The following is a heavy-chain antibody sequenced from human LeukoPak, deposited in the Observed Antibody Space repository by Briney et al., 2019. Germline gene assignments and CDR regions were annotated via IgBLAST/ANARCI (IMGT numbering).Heavy chain of an antibody. CDR3: ARGSYSSGYYQI. CDR2: MNPNSGNT. J-gene: IGHJ3*02. CDR1: GYTFTSYD. V-gene: IGHV1-8*03. Sequence: ASVKVSCKASGYTFTSYDINWVRQATGQGLEWMGWMNPNSGNTGYAQKFQGRVTITRNTSISTAYMELSSLRSEDTAVYYCARGSYSSGYYQIWGQGTMVTVSS. D-gene: IGHD3-22*01.